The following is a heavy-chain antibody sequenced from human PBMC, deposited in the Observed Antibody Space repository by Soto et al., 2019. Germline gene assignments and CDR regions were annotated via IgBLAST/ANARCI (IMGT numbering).Heavy chain of an antibody. J-gene: IGHJ4*02. Sequence: SETLSLTCTVSGGSISSSSYYWGWIRQPPGKGLEWIGSIYYSGSTYYNPSLKSRVTISVDTSKNQFSLKLSSVTAADTAVYYCARHSHLLGFGELFYFDYWGQGTLVTVSS. D-gene: IGHD3-10*01. CDR2: IYYSGST. CDR1: GGSISSSSYY. CDR3: ARHSHLLGFGELFYFDY. V-gene: IGHV4-39*01.